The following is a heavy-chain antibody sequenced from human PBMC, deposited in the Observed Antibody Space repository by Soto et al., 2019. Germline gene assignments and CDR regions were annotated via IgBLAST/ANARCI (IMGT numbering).Heavy chain of an antibody. CDR2: ISSSSSYT. V-gene: IGHV3-11*06. J-gene: IGHJ3*02. CDR3: ASGRKGFAFDI. D-gene: IGHD2-15*01. CDR1: GFTFSDYY. Sequence: GGSLRLSCAASGFTFSDYYMSWIRQAPGKGLEWVSYISSSSSYTNYADSVKGRFTISRDNAKNSLYLQMNSLRAEDTAVYYCASGRKGFAFDIWGQGTMVTVSS.